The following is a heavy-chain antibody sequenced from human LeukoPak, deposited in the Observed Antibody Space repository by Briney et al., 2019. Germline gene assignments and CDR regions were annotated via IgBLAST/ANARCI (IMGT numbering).Heavy chain of an antibody. CDR3: ARVITISINWFDP. CDR2: INHSGST. Sequence: SETLSVTCAVYGGSFSGYYWSWIRQPPGKGLEWIGEINHSGSTNYNPSLKSRVTISVDTSKNQFSLKLSSVTAADTAVYYCARVITISINWFDPWGQGTLVTVSS. CDR1: GGSFSGYY. D-gene: IGHD3-3*01. V-gene: IGHV4-34*01. J-gene: IGHJ5*02.